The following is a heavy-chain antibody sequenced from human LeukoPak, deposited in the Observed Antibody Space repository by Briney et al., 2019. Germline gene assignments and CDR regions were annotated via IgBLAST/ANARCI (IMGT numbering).Heavy chain of an antibody. V-gene: IGHV1-2*02. Sequence: GASVKVSCKASGYTFTNYGITWVRQAPGQGLEWMGWINPNSGGTNYAQKFQGRVTMTRDTSISTAYMELSRLRSDDTAVYYCARPNRIAAARGAFDIWGQGTMVTVSS. CDR1: GYTFTNYG. J-gene: IGHJ3*02. CDR2: INPNSGGT. CDR3: ARPNRIAAARGAFDI. D-gene: IGHD6-13*01.